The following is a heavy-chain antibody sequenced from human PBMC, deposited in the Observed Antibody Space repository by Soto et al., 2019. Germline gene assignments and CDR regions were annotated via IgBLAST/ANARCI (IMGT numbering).Heavy chain of an antibody. D-gene: IGHD5-18*01. CDR2: IYYSGST. V-gene: IGHV4-61*01. J-gene: IGHJ4*02. CDR1: GDSVSSGSYY. CDR3: ARDIRGYSRAFDY. Sequence: QVQLQESGPGLVKPSETLSLTCTVSGDSVSSGSYYWTWVRQPPGKGLEWIGYIYYSGSTNSNPSLQSRVTISVDTSKNQFSLKLTSVTAADTAFYYCARDIRGYSRAFDYWGQGTLVTVSS.